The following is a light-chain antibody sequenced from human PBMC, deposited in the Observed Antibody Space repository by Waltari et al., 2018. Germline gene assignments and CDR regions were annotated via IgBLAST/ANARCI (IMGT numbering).Light chain of an antibody. J-gene: IGLJ2*01. CDR2: EGS. Sequence: QSALTQPASVSGSPGQSITSSCTGTRRDVGSYNLISWYQQHPGKAPKPMIYEGSKRPSGVSNRFSGSKSGNTASLTISGLQAEDEADYYCCSYAGSSTSVFGGGTKLTVL. CDR1: RRDVGSYNL. CDR3: CSYAGSSTSV. V-gene: IGLV2-23*01.